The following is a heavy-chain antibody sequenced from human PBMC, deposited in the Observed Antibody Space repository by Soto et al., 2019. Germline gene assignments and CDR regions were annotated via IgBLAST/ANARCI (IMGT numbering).Heavy chain of an antibody. J-gene: IGHJ4*02. D-gene: IGHD3-10*01. CDR1: GGSIGSSNSY. V-gene: IGHV4-39*01. Sequence: SETLSLTCTVSGGSIGSSNSYWGWIRQPPGKGLEWIGGIFSSGSTYYHPSLRSRVTMSVDTSMNQFSLELGSVAAADTALYFCARLYASAMGAFDFWGQGILVTVSS. CDR3: ARLYASAMGAFDF. CDR2: IFSSGST.